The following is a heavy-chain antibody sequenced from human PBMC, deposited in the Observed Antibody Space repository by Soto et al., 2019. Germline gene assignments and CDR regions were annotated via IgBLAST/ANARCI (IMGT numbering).Heavy chain of an antibody. CDR2: IYYSGNT. CDR3: ARIPVDTYMTYWFEP. Sequence: SETLSLTCTVSGDSVTSGDYYWSWIRQPPGKGLEWIGYIYYSGNTNYSPSLKSRVAISLDTSHNQFSLKLSSVTAADTAVYFCARIPVDTYMTYWFEPWGQGTLVTAPQ. V-gene: IGHV4-61*08. CDR1: GDSVTSGDYY. J-gene: IGHJ5*01. D-gene: IGHD5-18*01.